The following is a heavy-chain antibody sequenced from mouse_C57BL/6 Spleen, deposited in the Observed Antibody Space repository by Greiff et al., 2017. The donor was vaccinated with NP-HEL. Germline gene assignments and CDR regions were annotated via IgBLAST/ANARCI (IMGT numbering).Heavy chain of an antibody. Sequence: EVKLQESGPGLVKPSQSLSLTCSVTGYSITSGYYWNWIRQFPGNKLEWMGYISYDGSNNYNPSLKNRISITRDTSKNQFFLKLNSVTTEDTATYYCARGHYYGLYYFDYWGQGTTLTVSS. D-gene: IGHD1-2*01. CDR2: ISYDGSN. V-gene: IGHV3-6*01. CDR1: GYSITSGYY. J-gene: IGHJ2*01. CDR3: ARGHYYGLYYFDY.